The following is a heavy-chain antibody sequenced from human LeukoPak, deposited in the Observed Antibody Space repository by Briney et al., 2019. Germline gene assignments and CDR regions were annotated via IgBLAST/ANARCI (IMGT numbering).Heavy chain of an antibody. CDR1: GGSISSGDYY. V-gene: IGHV4-30-4*01. J-gene: IGHJ5*01. CDR2: IYSNGST. Sequence: SETLSLTCTVSGGSISSGDYYWSWIRQPPGKGLEWIGYIYSNGSTYSNPSLKSRLTISIYTSRNQFSLKLSSVTAADTAVYYCAKTGWRGGGTFNEFDPWGQGTLVTVPS. CDR3: AKTGWRGGGTFNEFDP. D-gene: IGHD1-14*01.